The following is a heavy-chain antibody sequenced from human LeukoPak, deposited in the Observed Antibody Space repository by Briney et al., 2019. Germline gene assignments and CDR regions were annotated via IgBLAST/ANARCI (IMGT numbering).Heavy chain of an antibody. V-gene: IGHV3-11*01. J-gene: IGHJ5*02. D-gene: IGHD3-10*01. CDR1: GFTFSDYY. Sequence: GGSLRLSCAASGFTFSDYYMTWIRQAPGKGLEWVSYISSSGSTIYYADSVKGRYTISRDNAKNSLYLQMNSLRAEDTAVYYCARAPRFRLVGVPKGPFDPWGQGTLVTVSS. CDR3: ARAPRFRLVGVPKGPFDP. CDR2: ISSSGSTI.